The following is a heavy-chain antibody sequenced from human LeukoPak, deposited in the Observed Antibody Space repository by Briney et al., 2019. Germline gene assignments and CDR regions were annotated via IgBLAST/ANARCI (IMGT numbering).Heavy chain of an antibody. CDR3: SRGYYDFWSGFHD. CDR1: GFTFVDYA. J-gene: IGHJ4*02. V-gene: IGHV3-49*04. CDR2: IRRKAYGAKT. D-gene: IGHD3-3*01. Sequence: GGSLRLSCVAPGFTFVDYAMIWVRQAPGKGLGGVGLIRRKAYGAKTQYAASMKGRFTISTDDSKSIAYLQINSLNTEDTGVYYCSRGYYDFWSGFHDWGQGTLVTVSS.